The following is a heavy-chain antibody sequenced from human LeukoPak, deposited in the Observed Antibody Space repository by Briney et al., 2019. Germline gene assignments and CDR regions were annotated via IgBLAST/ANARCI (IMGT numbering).Heavy chain of an antibody. V-gene: IGHV3-23*01. J-gene: IGHJ4*02. CDR1: EFTFSSYA. D-gene: IGHD6-19*01. CDR2: ISGSGGST. CDR3: AKHRVPGIIHY. Sequence: GGSLRLSCAASEFTFSSYAMSWVRQAPGKGLEWVSAISGSGGSTYYADSVKGRFTISRDNSKNTLYLQMNSLRAEDTAVYYCAKHRVPGIIHYWGQGTLVTASS.